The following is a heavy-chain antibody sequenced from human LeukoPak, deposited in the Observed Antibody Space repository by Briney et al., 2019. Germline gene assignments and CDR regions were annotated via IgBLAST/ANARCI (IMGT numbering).Heavy chain of an antibody. CDR2: INPNSGGT. CDR1: GYTFTGYY. V-gene: IGHV1-2*02. Sequence: ASVKASCKASGYTFTGYYMHWVRQAPGQGLEWMGWINPNSGGTNYAQKFQGRVAMTRDTSISTAYMELSRLRSDDTAVYYCAREGDTAMDVNWFDPWGQGTLVTVSS. CDR3: AREGDTAMDVNWFDP. D-gene: IGHD5-18*01. J-gene: IGHJ5*02.